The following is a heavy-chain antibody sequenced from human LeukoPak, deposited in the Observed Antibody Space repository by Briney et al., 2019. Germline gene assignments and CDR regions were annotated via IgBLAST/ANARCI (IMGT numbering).Heavy chain of an antibody. CDR1: GGSISSYY. CDR3: ARLPHSTYYDFWSGHYYYYMGV. D-gene: IGHD3-3*01. Sequence: PSETLSLTCTVSGGSISSYYWSWIRQPPGKGLEWIGYIYTSGSTNYNPSLKSRVTISVDTSKNQFSLKLSSVTAADTAVYYCARLPHSTYYDFWSGHYYYYMGVWGKGTTVTVSS. V-gene: IGHV4-4*09. CDR2: IYTSGST. J-gene: IGHJ6*03.